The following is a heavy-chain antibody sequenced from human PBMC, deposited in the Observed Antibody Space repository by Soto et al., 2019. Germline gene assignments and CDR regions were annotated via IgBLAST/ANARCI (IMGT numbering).Heavy chain of an antibody. D-gene: IGHD6-13*01. CDR3: AKVAYSSSWYGEYFQH. CDR2: ISGDGGST. V-gene: IGHV3-43*02. CDR1: GFTFDDYA. Sequence: GGSLRLSCAASGFTFDDYAMHWVRQAPGKGLEWVSLISGDGGSTYYADSVKGRFTISRDNSKNSLYLQMNSLRTEDTALYYCAKVAYSSSWYGEYFQHWGQGNLVTVSS. J-gene: IGHJ1*01.